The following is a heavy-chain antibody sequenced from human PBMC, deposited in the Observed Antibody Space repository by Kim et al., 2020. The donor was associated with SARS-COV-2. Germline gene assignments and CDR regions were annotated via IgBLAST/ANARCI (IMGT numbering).Heavy chain of an antibody. Sequence: ASVKVSCKASGYTFTTYYIHWVRQAPGQGLEWMGIINPNGGSTNYAQKFQGRVTMTRDTSTSTVYMELSSLRSEDTAVFYCAIEPFGSGSYYVAYYFDYWGKGTLITVS. J-gene: IGHJ4*02. D-gene: IGHD3-10*01. V-gene: IGHV1-46*01. CDR3: AIEPFGSGSYYVAYYFDY. CDR1: GYTFTTYY. CDR2: INPNGGST.